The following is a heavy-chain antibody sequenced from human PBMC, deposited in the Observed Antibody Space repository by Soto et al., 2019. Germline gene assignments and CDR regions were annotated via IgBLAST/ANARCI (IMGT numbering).Heavy chain of an antibody. J-gene: IGHJ4*02. CDR2: INHSGDT. CDR3: ARVNTEAYQIDD. D-gene: IGHD2-2*01. CDR1: DGSFRGYY. V-gene: IGHV4-34*01. Sequence: PETLSLTCAVYDGSFRGYYWSCIRQPPGKGLEWIGEINHSGDTNYRPSLQSRVTISRDTSKDQFSLKLTSVTAADTAVYFCARVNTEAYQIDDWGQGTLVTVS.